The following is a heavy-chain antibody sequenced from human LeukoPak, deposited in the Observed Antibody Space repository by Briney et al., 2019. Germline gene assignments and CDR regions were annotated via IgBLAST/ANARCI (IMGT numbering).Heavy chain of an antibody. D-gene: IGHD4-23*01. CDR3: AREVADYGGYYYYHYMDV. J-gene: IGHJ6*03. Sequence: PSETLSLTCAVYGGSLSVYYWSWIRQPPGKGLEWIGEINHSGSTNYNPSLKSRVTISVDTSKNQFSLKLSSVTAADTAMYYCAREVADYGGYYYYHYMDVWGKGTTVTISS. V-gene: IGHV4-34*01. CDR1: GGSLSVYY. CDR2: INHSGST.